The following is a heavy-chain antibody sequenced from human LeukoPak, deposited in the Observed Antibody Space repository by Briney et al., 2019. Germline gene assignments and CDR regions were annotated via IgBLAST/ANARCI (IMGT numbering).Heavy chain of an antibody. V-gene: IGHV4-4*07. Sequence: KPSETLSLTCTVSGGSFSNYYWSWIRQLAGKGLEWIGRIYTSGSTNYNPSVKSRVTMSVDTSNNQFSLKLTSVTAADTAVYYCARQPPQYYGMDVWGQGTTVTVSS. CDR2: IYTSGST. CDR3: ARQPPQYYGMDV. D-gene: IGHD1-14*01. J-gene: IGHJ6*02. CDR1: GGSFSNYY.